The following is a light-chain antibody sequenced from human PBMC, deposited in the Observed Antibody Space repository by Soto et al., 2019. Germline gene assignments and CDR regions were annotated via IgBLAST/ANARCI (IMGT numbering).Light chain of an antibody. CDR1: QSVLYSSNNKNY. Sequence: DIVMTQSPDSLAVSLGERATINCKSSQSVLYSSNNKNYLVWYQQRPGQPPKMLIYWASTRESGVPDRFSGSGSGTDFTLTISSRQAEDVAVYYYQQYYRTPLTFGQGTKLEIK. CDR2: WAS. V-gene: IGKV4-1*01. J-gene: IGKJ1*01. CDR3: QQYYRTPLT.